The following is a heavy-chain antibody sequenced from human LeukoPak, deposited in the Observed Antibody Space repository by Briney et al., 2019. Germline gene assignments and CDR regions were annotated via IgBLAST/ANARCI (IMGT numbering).Heavy chain of an antibody. CDR1: GFTVSSNY. V-gene: IGHV3-66*02. Sequence: GGSLRLSCAASGFTVSSNYMSWVRQAPGKGLEWVSVIYSGGSTYYADSVKGRFTISRDNSKNTLYLQMNSLRAEDTAVYYCARDLSSGWYDYWGRGTLVTVSS. CDR3: ARDLSSGWYDY. CDR2: IYSGGST. J-gene: IGHJ4*02. D-gene: IGHD6-19*01.